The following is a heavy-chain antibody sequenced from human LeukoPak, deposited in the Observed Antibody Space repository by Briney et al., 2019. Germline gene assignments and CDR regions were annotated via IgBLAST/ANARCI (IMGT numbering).Heavy chain of an antibody. CDR3: ARQPDSSGYSWFDP. CDR2: IYPGDSDT. J-gene: IGHJ5*02. D-gene: IGHD3-22*01. CDR1: GYRFTSYW. Sequence: GESLKISCKGSGYRFTSYWIGWVRQMPGIGLEWMGIIYPGDSDTRYSPSFQGQVTISADKSISTAYLQWSSLKASDTAMYYCARQPDSSGYSWFDPWGQGTLVTVSS. V-gene: IGHV5-51*01.